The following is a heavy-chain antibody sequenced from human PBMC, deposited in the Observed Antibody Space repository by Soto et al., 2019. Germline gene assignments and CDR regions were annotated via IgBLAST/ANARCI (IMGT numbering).Heavy chain of an antibody. J-gene: IGHJ6*02. CDR3: ARAVYYDFWSGYLHDNYYYYGMDV. Sequence: ASVKVSCKASGYTFTSYGISWVRQAPGQGLEWMGWISAYNGNTNYAQKLQGRVTMTTDTSTSTAYMELRSLRSDDTAVYYCARAVYYDFWSGYLHDNYYYYGMDVWGQGTTGTVSS. CDR1: GYTFTSYG. V-gene: IGHV1-18*04. CDR2: ISAYNGNT. D-gene: IGHD3-3*01.